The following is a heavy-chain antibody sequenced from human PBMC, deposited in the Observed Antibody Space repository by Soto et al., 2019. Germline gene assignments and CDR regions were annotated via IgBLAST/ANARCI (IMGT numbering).Heavy chain of an antibody. D-gene: IGHD5-12*01. Sequence: EVQLLESGGGLVQPGGSLRLSCVASGFTFGRYAMIWVRQAPGKGLEWVSGISGGGGDTGYADSVKGRFTMSRDNSKNTLYLQMNSLRADDTAIYHCAKDHGYSGYDLGYYFDFWGREPWSPSPQ. CDR2: ISGGGGDT. CDR1: GFTFGRYA. J-gene: IGHJ4*02. V-gene: IGHV3-23*01. CDR3: AKDHGYSGYDLGYYFDF.